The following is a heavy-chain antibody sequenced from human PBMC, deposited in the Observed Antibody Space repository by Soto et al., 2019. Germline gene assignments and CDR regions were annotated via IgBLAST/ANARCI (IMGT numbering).Heavy chain of an antibody. CDR2: IYYTGMT. D-gene: IGHD6-25*01. Sequence: QLQLQESGPGLVKPSETLSLTCTVSGTSVSSTDYYWGWIRQPPGKGLEWITSIYYTGMTYYNPSLKSRVTISVDTSKNQFSLKLSSVTAADRAVYYYATGPSSSNGYRQFDYLGQGTLVTVSS. CDR1: GTSVSSTDYY. J-gene: IGHJ4*02. V-gene: IGHV4-39*01. CDR3: ATGPSSSNGYRQFDY.